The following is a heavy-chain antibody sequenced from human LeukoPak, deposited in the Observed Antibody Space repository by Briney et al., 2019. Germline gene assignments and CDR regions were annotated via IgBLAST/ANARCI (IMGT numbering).Heavy chain of an antibody. CDR1: GFTFSDYY. CDR3: AKSSQSGSYIFDY. Sequence: GGSLRLSCAASGFTFSDYYMSWIRRAPGKGLEWVSAISGSGGSTYYADSVKGRFTISRDNSKNTLYLQMNSLRAEDTAVYYCAKSSQSGSYIFDYWGQGTLVTVSS. V-gene: IGHV3-23*01. D-gene: IGHD1-26*01. J-gene: IGHJ4*02. CDR2: ISGSGGST.